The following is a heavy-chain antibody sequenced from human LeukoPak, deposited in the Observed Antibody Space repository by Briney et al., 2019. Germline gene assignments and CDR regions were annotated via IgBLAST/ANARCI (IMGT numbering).Heavy chain of an antibody. CDR1: GGSISSGSYY. CDR3: ARFNSGSYSGY. Sequence: PSQTLSLTCTVSGGSISSGSYYWSWIRQPAGKGLEWIGRIYTSGSTNYNPSLKSRVTISVDTSKNQFSLKLSSVTAADTAAYYCARFNSGSYSGYWGQGTLVTVSS. V-gene: IGHV4-61*02. CDR2: IYTSGST. D-gene: IGHD1-26*01. J-gene: IGHJ4*02.